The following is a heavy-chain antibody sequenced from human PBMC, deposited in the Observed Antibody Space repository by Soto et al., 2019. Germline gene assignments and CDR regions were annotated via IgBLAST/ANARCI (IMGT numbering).Heavy chain of an antibody. CDR1: GGSFSGYY. V-gene: IGHV4-34*01. D-gene: IGHD5-18*01. J-gene: IGHJ6*02. Sequence: SETLSLTCAVYGGSFSGYYWSWIRQPPGKGLEWIGEINHSGSTNYNPSLKSRVTISVDTSKNQFSLKLSSVTAADTAVYYCAREKGNSYGYTPTYYYYYGMDVWGQGTTVTVSS. CDR3: AREKGNSYGYTPTYYYYYGMDV. CDR2: INHSGST.